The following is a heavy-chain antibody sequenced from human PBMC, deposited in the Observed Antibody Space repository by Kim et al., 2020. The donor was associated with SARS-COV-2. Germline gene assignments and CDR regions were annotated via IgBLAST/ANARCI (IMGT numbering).Heavy chain of an antibody. V-gene: IGHV3-23*05. J-gene: IGHJ4*02. D-gene: IGHD6-19*01. CDR2: VNNNNNP. Sequence: GGSLRLSCAASGFTFSRRAMSWVLQVPGKGLEWIASVNNNNNPYYADSVKGRFTVSRDITKDTLYLQMNSLRADDTALYYCAKDHPSSGWPTFDSWGQGTLVAVSS. CDR1: GFTFSRRA. CDR3: AKDHPSSGWPTFDS.